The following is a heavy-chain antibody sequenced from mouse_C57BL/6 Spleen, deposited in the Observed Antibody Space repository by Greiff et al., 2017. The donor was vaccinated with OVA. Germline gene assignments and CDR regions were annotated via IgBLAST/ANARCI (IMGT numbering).Heavy chain of an antibody. J-gene: IGHJ2*01. D-gene: IGHD2-4*01. V-gene: IGHV1-81*01. CDR2: IYPRSGNT. CDR1: GYTFTSYG. Sequence: VQLVESGAELARPGASVKLSCKASGYTFTSYGISWVKQRTGQGLEWIGEIYPRSGNTYYNEKFKGKATLTAAKSSSTAYMELRSLTSEDSAVYFGARSGDYDGTYYFDYWGQGTTLTVSS. CDR3: ARSGDYDGTYYFDY.